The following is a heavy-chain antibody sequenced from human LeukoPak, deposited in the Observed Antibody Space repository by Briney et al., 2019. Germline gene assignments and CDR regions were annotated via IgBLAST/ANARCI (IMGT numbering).Heavy chain of an antibody. CDR1: GYTFTSYD. D-gene: IGHD3-16*02. CDR3: ARATIYVWGSYRYIDY. CDR2: MNPNSGNT. V-gene: IGHV1-8*01. Sequence: GASVKVSCKASGYTFTSYDINWVRQATGQGLEWMGWMNPNSGNTGYAQKFQGRVTMTRNTSISTAYMELSSLRSEDTAVYYCARATIYVWGSYRYIDYWGQGTLVTVSS. J-gene: IGHJ4*02.